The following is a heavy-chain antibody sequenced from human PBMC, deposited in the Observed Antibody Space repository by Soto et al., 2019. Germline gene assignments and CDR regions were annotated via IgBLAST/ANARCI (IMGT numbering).Heavy chain of an antibody. D-gene: IGHD2-21*01. V-gene: IGHV4-59*13. CDR1: GDSMNNYY. CDR2: TYHSGST. J-gene: IGHJ5*02. Sequence: PSETLSLTCTVSGDSMNNYYWNWIRRPPGGGLEWIANTYHSGSTNYNPSLKSRVTMSTQMYRNQFALKLMSVTAADAAVYYCSSGPYYCGASVCSYSWFGHWSQGAQVTVSS. CDR3: SSGPYYCGASVCSYSWFGH.